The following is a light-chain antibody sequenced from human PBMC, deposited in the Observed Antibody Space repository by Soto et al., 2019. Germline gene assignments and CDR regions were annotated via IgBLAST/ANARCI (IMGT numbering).Light chain of an antibody. Sequence: QSVLTQPPSASGTPGQRVTISCSGSSSNIGSNILNWYRQVPGTAPKLLIYNNVHRPSGVPDRFSGSKSGASGSLAISGLQVEDEADYYCSAWDGSLNGLVFGGGTKVTVL. J-gene: IGLJ3*02. CDR3: SAWDGSLNGLV. CDR1: SSNIGSNI. CDR2: NNV. V-gene: IGLV1-44*01.